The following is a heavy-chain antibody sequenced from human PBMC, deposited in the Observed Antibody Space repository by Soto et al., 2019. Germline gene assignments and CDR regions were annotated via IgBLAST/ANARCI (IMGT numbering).Heavy chain of an antibody. CDR3: ARRVAAAAPYYFDY. CDR2: INSDGSST. Sequence: PGGSLRLSCVASGFTFSSYWMHWVRQAPGKGLVWVSRINSDGSSTSYADSVKGRFTISRDNVKNTLYLQMNSLRVEDTAVYYCARRVAAAAPYYFDYWGQGSPVTVSS. D-gene: IGHD6-13*01. CDR1: GFTFSSYW. V-gene: IGHV3-74*01. J-gene: IGHJ4*02.